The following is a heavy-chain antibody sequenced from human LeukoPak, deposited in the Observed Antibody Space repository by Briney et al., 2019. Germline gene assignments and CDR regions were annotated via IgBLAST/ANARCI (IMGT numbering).Heavy chain of an antibody. V-gene: IGHV4-59*11. CDR3: ARDPTTVTKGFDI. D-gene: IGHD4-17*01. Sequence: SETLSLTCTVSGGSISSHYWTWIRQPPGKGLEWIGYISYSGSTNYNPSLKSRVTIAVDTSKKQFSLKLSSVTAADTAVYYCARDPTTVTKGFDIWGQGTLVTVSS. CDR2: ISYSGST. J-gene: IGHJ3*02. CDR1: GGSISSHY.